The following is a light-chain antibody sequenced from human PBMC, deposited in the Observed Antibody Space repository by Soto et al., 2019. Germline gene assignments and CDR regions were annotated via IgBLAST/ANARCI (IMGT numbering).Light chain of an antibody. J-gene: IGKJ3*01. V-gene: IGKV3-20*01. CDR1: QSLAGNY. Sequence: DIVLTQSPGTLSLSPGETATLSCRASQSLAGNYLAWYQQKPGQAPRLLISGASSRATGIPDRFSGSGSGTDFTLTISRLEPKDFAAYYCQQYVSKTTFGPGTKVDIK. CDR2: GAS. CDR3: QQYVSKTT.